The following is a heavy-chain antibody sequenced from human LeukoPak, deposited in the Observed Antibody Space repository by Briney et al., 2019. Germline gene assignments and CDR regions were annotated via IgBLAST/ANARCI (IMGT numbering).Heavy chain of an antibody. CDR1: GASIRSSAGYR. V-gene: IGHV4-39*07. Sequence: SEPLSLTCAVSGASIRSSAGYRWGWIRQPPGKGLEWIGQISYDGRREYNPSLRSRVTISLDTSKNQFSLKMTSVTAADAAVFYCVRLHPNGPDEYWGRGTLVTVSS. CDR2: ISYDGRR. J-gene: IGHJ4*02. CDR3: VRLHPNGPDEY. D-gene: IGHD2-8*01.